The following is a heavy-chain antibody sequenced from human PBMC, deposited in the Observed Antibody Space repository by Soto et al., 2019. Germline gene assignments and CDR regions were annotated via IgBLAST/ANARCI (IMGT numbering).Heavy chain of an antibody. Sequence: QITLKESAPPLVEPTQTLTLTCTYSGFSLRTTGVGVGWIRQPPGKALEWLGIIYWNDDKRYSPSLKNRFTLTSDISKSQVVLTMTNMDPVDTATYYCAHTWGLPFDYWGQGTLVIVSS. CDR1: GFSLRTTGVG. CDR3: AHTWGLPFDY. V-gene: IGHV2-5*01. CDR2: IYWNDDK. J-gene: IGHJ4*02. D-gene: IGHD3-16*01.